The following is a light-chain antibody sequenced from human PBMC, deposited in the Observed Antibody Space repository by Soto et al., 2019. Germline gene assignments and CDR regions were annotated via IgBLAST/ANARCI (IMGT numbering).Light chain of an antibody. CDR1: QSINNY. CDR2: GAS. CDR3: QQRSNWPPSIT. J-gene: IGKJ5*01. Sequence: EIHMAQSPSSLSASVGDRVTITCRASQSINNYLSWYQQKPGKAPNLLIFGASTLQSGVPSRFSGSGSGTDFTLTISSLEPEDFAVYYCQQRSNWPPSITFGQGTRLEIK. V-gene: IGKV1-39*01.